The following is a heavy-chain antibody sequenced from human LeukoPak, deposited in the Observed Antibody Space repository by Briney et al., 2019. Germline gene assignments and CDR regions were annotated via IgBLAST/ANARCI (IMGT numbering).Heavy chain of an antibody. V-gene: IGHV4-61*01. J-gene: IGHJ6*02. CDR2: IYYTGTT. D-gene: IGHD4-4*01. CDR3: ARLYYSNYDYYYYGMDV. Sequence: SETLSLTCTVSGGSISGTYYWCWIRQPPGKGLEWIGYIYYTGTTDSNPSLKSRVTISLDTSKNQFSLKLSSVTAADTAVYYCARLYYSNYDYYYYGMDVWGQGTTVTVSS. CDR1: GGSISGTYY.